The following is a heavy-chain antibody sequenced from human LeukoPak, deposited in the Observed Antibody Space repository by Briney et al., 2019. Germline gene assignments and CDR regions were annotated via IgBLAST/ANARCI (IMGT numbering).Heavy chain of an antibody. CDR3: AKDPEIVVVPAANLFDY. J-gene: IGHJ4*02. CDR1: DFSFA. D-gene: IGHD2-2*01. V-gene: IGHV3-23*01. CDR2: INGRGDDS. Sequence: PGGCLRLSCVVSDFSFAVSWVRQAPGKGLEWISTINGRGDDSFHADSVKGRFTISRDNSKNTLYLQMNSRRAEDTAVYYCAKDPEIVVVPAANLFDYWGQGTLVTVSS.